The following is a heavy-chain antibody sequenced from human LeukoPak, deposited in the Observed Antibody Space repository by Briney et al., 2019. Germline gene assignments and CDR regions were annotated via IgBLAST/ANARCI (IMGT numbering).Heavy chain of an antibody. CDR3: AKFGRDCSGGSCHTYYYYGMDV. V-gene: IGHV3-21*04. CDR1: GFTFSSYS. D-gene: IGHD2-15*01. CDR2: ISSSSSYI. J-gene: IGHJ6*02. Sequence: GGSLRLSCAASGFTFSSYSMNWVRQAPGKGLEWVSSISSSSSYIYYADSVKGRFTISRDNAKNSLYPQMNSLRAEDTAVYYCAKFGRDCSGGSCHTYYYYGMDVWGQGTTVTVSS.